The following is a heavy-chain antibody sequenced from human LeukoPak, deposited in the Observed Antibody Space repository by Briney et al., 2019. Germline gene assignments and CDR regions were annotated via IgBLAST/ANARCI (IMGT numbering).Heavy chain of an antibody. D-gene: IGHD2-15*01. J-gene: IGHJ3*02. CDR3: ARKNTQDAFDI. Sequence: GGSLRLSCAASGFTFSSYAMNWVRQAPGKGLEWVAVIWYDGSNDYYANSVKGRFTISRDNSKNTLYLQMNSLRAEDTAVYFCARKNTQDAFDIWGQGTMVTVSS. V-gene: IGHV3-33*08. CDR1: GFTFSSYA. CDR2: IWYDGSND.